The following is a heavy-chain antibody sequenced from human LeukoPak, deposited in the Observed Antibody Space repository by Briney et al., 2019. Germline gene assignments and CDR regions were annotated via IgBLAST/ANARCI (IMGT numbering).Heavy chain of an antibody. D-gene: IGHD2-15*01. CDR1: GFTFSTYG. CDR3: AKAPVTTCSGAYCYPFDY. V-gene: IGHV3-23*01. Sequence: GGSLRLSCAASGFTFSTYGMSWVRQAPGKGLEWVSSISGSGGSTYYADSVKGRFTIYRDNSKNTLYLQMNSLRAEDTAVYYCAKAPVTTCSGAYCYPFDYWSQGTLVTVSS. CDR2: ISGSGGST. J-gene: IGHJ4*02.